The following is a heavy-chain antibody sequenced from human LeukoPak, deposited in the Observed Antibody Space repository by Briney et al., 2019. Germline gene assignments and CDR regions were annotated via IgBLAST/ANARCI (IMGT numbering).Heavy chain of an antibody. CDR2: INPNSGGT. D-gene: IGHD6-13*01. V-gene: IGHV1-2*06. CDR3: ARGVYSSSWVFDY. Sequence: GASVKVSCKASGYTFTGYYMHWVRQAPGQGLEWMGRINPNSGGTNYARKFQGRVTMTRDTSISTAYMELSRLRSDDTAVYYCARGVYSSSWVFDYWGQGTLVTVSS. CDR1: GYTFTGYY. J-gene: IGHJ4*02.